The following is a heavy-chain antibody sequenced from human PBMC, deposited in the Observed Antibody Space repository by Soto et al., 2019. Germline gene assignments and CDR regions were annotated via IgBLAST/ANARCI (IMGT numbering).Heavy chain of an antibody. CDR2: ISGSGGST. CDR1: GLTFSSYA. Sequence: EVQLLESGGGLVQPGGSLRLSCAASGLTFSSYAMSWVRQAPGKGLEWVSGISGSGGSTYYADSVKGRFTISRDNYKNMLYLQMNSLRAEDTAVCYCAKGKFSRAYCGVDCALGSDAFDIRGKGTMVTVSS. V-gene: IGHV3-23*01. CDR3: AKGKFSRAYCGVDCALGSDAFDI. J-gene: IGHJ3*02. D-gene: IGHD2-21*02.